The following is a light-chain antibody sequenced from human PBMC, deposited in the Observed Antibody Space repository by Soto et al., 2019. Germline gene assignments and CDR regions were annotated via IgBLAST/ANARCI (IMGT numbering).Light chain of an antibody. CDR3: GTWDSSLSAVV. CDR1: SSNIGNNY. CDR2: ENN. J-gene: IGLJ2*01. V-gene: IGLV1-51*02. Sequence: QSVLTQPPSVSAAPGQKVTISCSGSSSNIGNNYVSWYQQLPGTAPNLLIYENNKRPSGIPDRFSGSKSGTSATLGITGLQTGDEDDYYCGTWDSSLSAVVFGGGTKLTVL.